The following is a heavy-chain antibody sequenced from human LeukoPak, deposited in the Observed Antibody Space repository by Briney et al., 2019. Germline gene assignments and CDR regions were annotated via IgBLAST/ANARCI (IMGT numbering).Heavy chain of an antibody. J-gene: IGHJ3*02. CDR2: IKQDGSEK. CDR1: GFTFSNAW. CDR3: ARTGGTYYGIAFDI. V-gene: IGHV3-7*01. Sequence: PGGSLRLSCAASGFTFSNAWMSWVRQAPGKGLEWVANIKQDGSEKYYVASVKGRFTISRDNAKNSLYLQMNSLRAEDTAVYYCARTGGTYYGIAFDIWGQGTMVTVSS. D-gene: IGHD1-26*01.